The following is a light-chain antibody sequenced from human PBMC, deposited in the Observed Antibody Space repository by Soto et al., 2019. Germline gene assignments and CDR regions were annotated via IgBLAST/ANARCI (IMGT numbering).Light chain of an antibody. V-gene: IGLV2-11*01. CDR2: DVS. CDR1: SSDVGGYDY. Sequence: QSVLTQPRSVSGSPGQSVAISCTGTSSDVGGYDYDSWYQQHPGKAPNVIIFDVSKRPSGVPDRFSGSKSGNTASLTISGLQAEDEADYYCCSYAGGPYVFGTGTKLTVL. J-gene: IGLJ1*01. CDR3: CSYAGGPYV.